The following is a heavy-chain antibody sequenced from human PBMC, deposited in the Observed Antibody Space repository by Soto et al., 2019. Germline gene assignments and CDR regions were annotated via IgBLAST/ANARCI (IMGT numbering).Heavy chain of an antibody. CDR1: GGSLSGCY. D-gene: IGHD4-4*01. CDR3: ARGENSNSSGYYYYMDV. V-gene: IGHV4-34*01. Sequence: SEKLSVTYAVSGGSLSGCYRRWIRQPPGKGLEWIGEINHSGSTNYNPSPKSRVTISVDTSKNQFSLKLSSVTAADTAVYYCARGENSNSSGYYYYMDVWGKGTTVT. J-gene: IGHJ6*03. CDR2: INHSGST.